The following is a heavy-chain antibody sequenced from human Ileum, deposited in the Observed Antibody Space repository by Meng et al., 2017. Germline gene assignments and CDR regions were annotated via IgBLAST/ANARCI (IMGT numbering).Heavy chain of an antibody. J-gene: IGHJ4*02. CDR2: ISPYNGNT. CDR3: ARGDSSNRGFDY. CDR1: GYTFTSSG. Sequence: QVQLVQAGGEVKKPGASGKVSCKASGYTFTSSGLSWVRQAPGQGLEWMGWISPYNGNTNYAQKVQGRLTVTTDTSTSTAYMELRSLRSADTAVYYCARGDSSNRGFDYWGQGTLVTVSS. D-gene: IGHD6-19*01. V-gene: IGHV1-18*01.